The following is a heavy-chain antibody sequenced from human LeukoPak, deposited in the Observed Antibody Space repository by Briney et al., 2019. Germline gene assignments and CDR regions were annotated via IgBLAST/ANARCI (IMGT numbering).Heavy chain of an antibody. D-gene: IGHD2-15*01. V-gene: IGHV3-23*01. CDR2: ISGSGGST. CDR1: GFTVSSNY. CDR3: AKTRHCSGGSCYPDY. Sequence: GGSLRLSCAASGFTVSSNYMSWVRQAPGKGLEWVSAISGSGGSTYYADSVKGRFTISRDNSKNTLYLQMNSLRAEDTAVYYCAKTRHCSGGSCYPDYWGQGTLVTVSS. J-gene: IGHJ4*02.